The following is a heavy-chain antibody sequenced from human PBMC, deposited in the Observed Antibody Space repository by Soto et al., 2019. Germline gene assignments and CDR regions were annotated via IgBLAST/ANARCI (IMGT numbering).Heavy chain of an antibody. V-gene: IGHV3-11*06. D-gene: IGHD4-17*01. CDR3: AKEYGRLDY. Sequence: GGSLRLSCAASGFTFSDYYMSWIRQAPGKGLEWVSYISSRSGYTNYADSVKGRFTISRDNAKNSLYLQMNSLRAEDTAVYYCAKEYGRLDYWGQGTLVTV. CDR2: ISSRSGYT. J-gene: IGHJ4*02. CDR1: GFTFSDYY.